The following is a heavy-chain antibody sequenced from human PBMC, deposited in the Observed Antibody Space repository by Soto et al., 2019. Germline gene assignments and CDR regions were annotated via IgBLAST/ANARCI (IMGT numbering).Heavy chain of an antibody. Sequence: PGGSLRLSCAASEFTFSSYAMHWVRQAPGKGLEWVAVISYDGSNKYYADSVKGRFTISRDNSKNTLYLQMNSLRAEDTAVYYCAREKVWNTPPRRWFDPWGQGTLVTVSS. CDR3: AREKVWNTPPRRWFDP. CDR1: EFTFSSYA. CDR2: ISYDGSNK. D-gene: IGHD1-1*01. V-gene: IGHV3-30-3*01. J-gene: IGHJ5*02.